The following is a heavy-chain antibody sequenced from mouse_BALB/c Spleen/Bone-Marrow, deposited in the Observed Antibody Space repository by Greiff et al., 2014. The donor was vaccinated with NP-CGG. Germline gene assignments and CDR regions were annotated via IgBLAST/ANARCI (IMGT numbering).Heavy chain of an antibody. CDR2: INSNGGST. CDR3: ARGGYYVFYAMDY. J-gene: IGHJ4*01. V-gene: IGHV5-6-3*01. CDR1: GFTFSSYG. Sequence: EVQLVESGGGLVQPGGSLKLSCAASGFTFSSYGMSWVRQTPDKRLELVATINSNGGSTYYPDSVKGRFTISRDNAKNTLYLQMSSLKSEDTAMYYCARGGYYVFYAMDYWGQGTSVTVSS. D-gene: IGHD2-3*01.